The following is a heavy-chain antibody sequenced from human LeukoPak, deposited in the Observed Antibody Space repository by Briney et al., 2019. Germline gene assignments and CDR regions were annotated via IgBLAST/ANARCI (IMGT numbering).Heavy chain of an antibody. CDR2: IFHTGST. CDR3: ARDHSSSSEDY. V-gene: IGHV4-38-2*02. Sequence: SETQSLTCTVSGYSISSGYYWAWIRQPPGKGLEWIGSIFHTGSTYHNPSLKSRVTISVDTSKNQFSLKLNSVTAADTAVYYCARDHSSSSEDYWGQGTLVTVSS. D-gene: IGHD6-13*01. CDR1: GYSISSGYY. J-gene: IGHJ4*02.